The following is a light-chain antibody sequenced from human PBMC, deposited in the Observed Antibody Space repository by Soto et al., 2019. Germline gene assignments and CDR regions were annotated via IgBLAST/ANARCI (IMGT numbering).Light chain of an antibody. Sequence: QSVLTQPPSVSAAPGQKVTISCSVSISNIGGNSVSWYQQLPGTAPKLLIYDDNKRPSGIPDRFSGSKSGTSATLGITGFQTGDEADYYCGSWDSSLSAYVFGTGTKVNV. CDR1: ISNIGGNS. V-gene: IGLV1-51*01. J-gene: IGLJ1*01. CDR3: GSWDSSLSAYV. CDR2: DDN.